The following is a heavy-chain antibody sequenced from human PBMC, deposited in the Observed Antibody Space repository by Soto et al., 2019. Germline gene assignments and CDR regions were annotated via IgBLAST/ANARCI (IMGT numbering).Heavy chain of an antibody. V-gene: IGHV4-34*01. J-gene: IGHJ4*02. Sequence: LETLSLTCAVYGGSFSGYYWSWIRQPPGKGLEWIGEINHSGSTNYNPSLKSRVTISVDTSKNQFSLKLSSVTAADTAVYYCARTSVAGTMGPSFDYWGQGTLVTVSS. CDR2: INHSGST. CDR3: ARTSVAGTMGPSFDY. CDR1: GGSFSGYY. D-gene: IGHD6-19*01.